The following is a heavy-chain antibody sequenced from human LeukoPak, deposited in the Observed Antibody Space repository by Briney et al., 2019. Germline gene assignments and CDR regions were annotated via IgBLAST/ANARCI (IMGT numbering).Heavy chain of an antibody. J-gene: IGHJ4*02. V-gene: IGHV4-39*01. D-gene: IGHD3-3*01. CDR3: ARQYSLYDFDY. Sequence: PSETLSLTCTVSGGSISSSSYYWGWIRQPQGKGLEWIGSIYYSGSTYYNPSLKSRVTISVDTSKNQFSLKLSSVTAADTAVYYCARQYSLYDFDYWGQGTLVTVSS. CDR1: GGSISSSSYY. CDR2: IYYSGST.